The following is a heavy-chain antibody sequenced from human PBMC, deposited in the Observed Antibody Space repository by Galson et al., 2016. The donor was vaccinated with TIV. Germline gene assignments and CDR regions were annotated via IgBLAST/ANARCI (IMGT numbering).Heavy chain of an antibody. CDR3: TRTAMGSTRNAFDI. D-gene: IGHD1-1*01. V-gene: IGHV3-49*03. Sequence: SLRLSCAASGFTFGHYAANWFRQAPGKGLEWVGFITSKTYGATTEYAASVKGRFTISRDDSRNIAYLQMNSLKTEDTAVYYCTRTAMGSTRNAFDIWGQGTVVTVSS. CDR2: ITSKTYGATT. J-gene: IGHJ3*02. CDR1: GFTFGHYA.